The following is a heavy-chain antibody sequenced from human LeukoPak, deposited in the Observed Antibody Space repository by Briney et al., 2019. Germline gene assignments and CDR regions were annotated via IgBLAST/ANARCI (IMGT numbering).Heavy chain of an antibody. Sequence: GGSLRLSCAASGFTFSSYAMSWVRQAPGKGLEWVSAISGSGGSTYYADSVKGRFTISRDNSKNTLYLQMNSLRAEDTAVYYCARGFGGRSGSMHYWGQGTLVTVSS. J-gene: IGHJ4*02. D-gene: IGHD2/OR15-2a*01. V-gene: IGHV3-23*01. CDR2: ISGSGGST. CDR1: GFTFSSYA. CDR3: ARGFGGRSGSMHY.